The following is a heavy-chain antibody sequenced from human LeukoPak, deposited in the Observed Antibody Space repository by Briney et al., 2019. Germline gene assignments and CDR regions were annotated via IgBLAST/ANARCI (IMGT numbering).Heavy chain of an antibody. CDR2: IIPILGIA. Sequence: ASVKVSCKASGYTFTNYGISWVRQAPGQGLEWMGRIIPILGIANYAQKFQGRVTITADKSTSTAYMELSSLRSEDTAVYYCARSSGSFESWFDPWGQGTLVTVSS. CDR1: GYTFTNYG. J-gene: IGHJ5*02. CDR3: ARSSGSFESWFDP. V-gene: IGHV1-69*04. D-gene: IGHD1-26*01.